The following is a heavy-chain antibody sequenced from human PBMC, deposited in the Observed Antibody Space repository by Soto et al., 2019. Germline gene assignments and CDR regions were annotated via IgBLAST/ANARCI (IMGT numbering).Heavy chain of an antibody. CDR2: IKQDGSEK. D-gene: IGHD3-22*01. CDR3: ARDNYYDSSGYTLPTYYYYGMDV. J-gene: IGHJ6*02. V-gene: IGHV3-7*01. CDR1: GFTFSSYW. Sequence: TGGSLRLSCAASGFTFSSYWMSWVRQAPGKGLEWVANIKQDGSEKYYVDSVKGRFTISRDNAKNSLYLQMNSLRAEDTAVYYCARDNYYDSSGYTLPTYYYYGMDVWGQGTTVTVSS.